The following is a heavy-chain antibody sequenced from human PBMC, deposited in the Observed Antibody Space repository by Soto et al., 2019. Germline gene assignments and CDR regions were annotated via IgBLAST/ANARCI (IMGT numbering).Heavy chain of an antibody. CDR3: ARHMSGSYHYFDY. V-gene: IGHV4-59*08. J-gene: IGHJ4*02. CDR1: GGSISSYY. CDR2: IYYSGST. D-gene: IGHD1-26*01. Sequence: SETLSLTCTVSGGSISSYYWSWIRQPPGKGLEWIGYIYYSGSTNYNPSLKSRVTISVDTSKNQFSLKLSSVTAADTAVYYCARHMSGSYHYFDYWGQGTLVTVSS.